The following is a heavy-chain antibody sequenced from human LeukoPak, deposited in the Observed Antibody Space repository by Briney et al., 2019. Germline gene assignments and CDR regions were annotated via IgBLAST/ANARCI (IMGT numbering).Heavy chain of an antibody. J-gene: IGHJ4*02. CDR3: ARATYCSSTSCYQDY. Sequence: SETLSLTCTVSGGSISSYYWSGIRQPAGKGLEWIGRIYTSGSTNYNPSLKSRVTMSVDTSKNQFSLKLSSVTAADTAVYYCARATYCSSTSCYQDYWGQGTLVTVSS. CDR2: IYTSGST. D-gene: IGHD2-2*01. CDR1: GGSISSYY. V-gene: IGHV4-4*07.